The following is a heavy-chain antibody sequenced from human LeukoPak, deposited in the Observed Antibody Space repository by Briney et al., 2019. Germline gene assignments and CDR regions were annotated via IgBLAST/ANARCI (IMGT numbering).Heavy chain of an antibody. Sequence: SETLSLTCAVYGGSFSGYYWSWIRQPPGKGLEWIGEINHSGSTNHNPSLKSRVTISVDTSKNQFSLKLSSVTAADTAVYYCARGPAGGAFDIWGQGTMVTVSS. CDR1: GGSFSGYY. J-gene: IGHJ3*02. CDR2: INHSGST. CDR3: ARGPAGGAFDI. V-gene: IGHV4-34*01. D-gene: IGHD2-15*01.